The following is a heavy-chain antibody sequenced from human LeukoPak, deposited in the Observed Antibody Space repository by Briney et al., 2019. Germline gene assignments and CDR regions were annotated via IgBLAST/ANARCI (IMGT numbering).Heavy chain of an antibody. D-gene: IGHD1-26*01. Sequence: ASVKVSCKASGFTFTSYDINWVRQASGQGLEWMGWMNPNNGNTGYAQKFQGRVTMTTDTSTSTAYMELRGLRSDDTAVYYCARVVGGSYYSANCFDYWGQGTLVTVSS. J-gene: IGHJ4*02. CDR1: GFTFTSYD. CDR2: MNPNNGNT. V-gene: IGHV1-8*01. CDR3: ARVVGGSYYSANCFDY.